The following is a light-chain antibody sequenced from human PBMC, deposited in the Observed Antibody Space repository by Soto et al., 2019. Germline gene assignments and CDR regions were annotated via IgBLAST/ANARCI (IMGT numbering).Light chain of an antibody. CDR2: AAS. CDR3: QQYNSYS. Sequence: SHLTHSPSSLSASVGDIVTITCRASQGISSYLAWYQQKPGKAPKLLIYAASTLQSGVPSRFSGSGSGTDFTLTISSLQPDDFATYYCQQYNSYSFGQGTKVDIK. V-gene: IGKV1-9*01. J-gene: IGKJ1*01. CDR1: QGISSY.